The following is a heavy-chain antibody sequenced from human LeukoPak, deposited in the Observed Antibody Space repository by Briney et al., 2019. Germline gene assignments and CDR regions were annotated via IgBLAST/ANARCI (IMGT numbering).Heavy chain of an antibody. CDR1: GGSFSDYY. CDR3: AREMATGFGY. CDR2: INHSGST. J-gene: IGHJ4*02. Sequence: SETLSLTCAVYGGSFSDYYWSWVRQPPGKGLEWIGEINHSGSTNYNPSLKSRVTISVDTSKNQFSLKLSSVTAADTAVYYCAREMATGFGYWGQGTLVTVSS. D-gene: IGHD5-24*01. V-gene: IGHV4-34*01.